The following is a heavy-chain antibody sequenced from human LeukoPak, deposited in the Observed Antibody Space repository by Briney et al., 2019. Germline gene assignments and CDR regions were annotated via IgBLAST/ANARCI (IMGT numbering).Heavy chain of an antibody. CDR3: ARSQGSYPFDN. D-gene: IGHD1-26*01. CDR2: ISSSSSYI. CDR1: GFTFSSYS. Sequence: GGSLRLSCSASGFTFSSYSMNWVRQAPGKGLEWVSSISSSSSYIYYADSVKGRFTISRDNAKNSLYLQMNSLRAEDTAVYYCARSQGSYPFDNWGQGTLVTVSS. V-gene: IGHV3-21*01. J-gene: IGHJ4*02.